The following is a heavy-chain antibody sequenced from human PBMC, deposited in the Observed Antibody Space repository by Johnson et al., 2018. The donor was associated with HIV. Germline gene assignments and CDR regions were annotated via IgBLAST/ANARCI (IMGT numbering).Heavy chain of an antibody. CDR3: ARVGRTWLPRDAFDI. D-gene: IGHD6-19*01. V-gene: IGHV3-7*05. CDR1: GFTFSNYW. CDR2: IKQDGSEK. Sequence: VQLVESGGGLVQPGGSLRLSCAASGFTFSNYWMTWVRQAPGKGLELVANIKQDGSEKYYVDSVKGRFTISRDNAKTSLYLQMNSLRAEDTAVYYCARVGRTWLPRDAFDIWGQGTMVTVSS. J-gene: IGHJ3*02.